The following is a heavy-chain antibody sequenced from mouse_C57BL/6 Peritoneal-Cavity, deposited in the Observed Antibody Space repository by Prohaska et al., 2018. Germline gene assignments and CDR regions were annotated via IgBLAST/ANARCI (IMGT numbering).Heavy chain of an antibody. Sequence: QVQLQQPGAELVKPGASVKLSCKASGYTFTSYWMHWVKQRPGQGLKWIGMIHPNSGSTNYNEKFKSKATLTVDKSSSTAYMQLSSLTSEDSAVYYCARWDYYGSSYDAMDYWGQGTSVTVSS. CDR1: GYTFTSYW. CDR2: IHPNSGST. V-gene: IGHV1-64*01. J-gene: IGHJ4*01. D-gene: IGHD1-1*01. CDR3: ARWDYYGSSYDAMDY.